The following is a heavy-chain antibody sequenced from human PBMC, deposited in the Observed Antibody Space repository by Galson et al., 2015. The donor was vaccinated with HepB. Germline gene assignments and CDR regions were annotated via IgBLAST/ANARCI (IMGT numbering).Heavy chain of an antibody. CDR3: AKSPTYYGSGDYDTSYYNYAMAV. CDR1: GFTFIAYA. D-gene: IGHD3-10*01. V-gene: IGHV3-23*01. J-gene: IGHJ6*02. Sequence: SLRLSCAGSGFTFIAYAMTWVRQVPGKGLEWVSSINDNSGRTSYVESVRGRFTISRDNFKKTVYLQMGNLRAADSAVYYCAKSPTYYGSGDYDTSYYNYAMAVWGRGSTVTVSS. CDR2: INDNSGRT.